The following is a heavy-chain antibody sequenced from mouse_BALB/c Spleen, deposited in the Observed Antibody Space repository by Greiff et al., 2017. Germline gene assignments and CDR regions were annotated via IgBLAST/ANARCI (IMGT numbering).Heavy chain of an antibody. CDR1: GYTFTSYW. D-gene: IGHD1-1*01. V-gene: IGHV1-7*01. Sequence: QVQLKESGAELAKPGASVKMSCKASGYTFTSYWMHWVKQRPGQGLEWIGYINPSTGYTEYNQKFKDKATLTADKSSSTAYMQLSSPTSEDSAVYYCTRWSRGNCFDYWGQGTTLTVSS. CDR3: TRWSRGNCFDY. J-gene: IGHJ2*01. CDR2: INPSTGYT.